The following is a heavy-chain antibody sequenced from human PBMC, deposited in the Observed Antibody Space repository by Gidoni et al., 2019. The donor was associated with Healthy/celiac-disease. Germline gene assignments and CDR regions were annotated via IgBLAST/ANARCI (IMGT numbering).Heavy chain of an antibody. J-gene: IGHJ1*01. CDR1: GFTVSSNY. Sequence: EVQLVETGGGLIQPGGSLRLSCAASGFTVSSNYMSWVRKAPGKGLEWVSVIYSGGSTYYADSVKGRFTISRDNSKNTLYLQMNSLRAEDTAVYYCARAIPNYYDSSGYYSAEYFQHWGQGTLVTVSS. CDR3: ARAIPNYYDSSGYYSAEYFQH. CDR2: IYSGGST. V-gene: IGHV3-53*02. D-gene: IGHD3-22*01.